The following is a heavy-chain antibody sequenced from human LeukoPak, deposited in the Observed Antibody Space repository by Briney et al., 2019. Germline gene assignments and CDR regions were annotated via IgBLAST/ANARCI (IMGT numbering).Heavy chain of an antibody. CDR2: IYYTGIT. Sequence: SETLSLTCTVSGGSIRGTYYWAWIRQPPGMGLEWIGYIYYTGITYYNPSLKSRVTMSVDTSKEHFSLKLTSVTAADTAVYYCATWDSNSAQGFDPWGPGTLITVSS. V-gene: IGHV4-39*02. CDR1: GGSIRGTYY. CDR3: ATWDSNSAQGFDP. J-gene: IGHJ5*02. D-gene: IGHD2/OR15-2a*01.